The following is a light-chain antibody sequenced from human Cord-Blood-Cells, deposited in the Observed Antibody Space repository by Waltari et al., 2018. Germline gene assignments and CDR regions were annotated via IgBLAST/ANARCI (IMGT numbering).Light chain of an antibody. CDR1: SSDVGGYNY. Sequence: QSALTQPASVSGSPGQSITISCTGTSSDVGGYNYVSWYQQHPGKAPKLLIYDVSNRPSGFSNRFSGSQSGNPASLPISGLHAEDEADYYCSSYTSSSTYVFGTGTKVTVL. J-gene: IGLJ1*01. CDR2: DVS. CDR3: SSYTSSSTYV. V-gene: IGLV2-14*01.